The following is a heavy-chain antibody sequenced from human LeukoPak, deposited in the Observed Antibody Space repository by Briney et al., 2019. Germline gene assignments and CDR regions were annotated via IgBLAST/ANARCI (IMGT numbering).Heavy chain of an antibody. J-gene: IGHJ4*02. CDR1: GFTFSSYA. V-gene: IGHV3-9*01. D-gene: IGHD3-10*01. Sequence: GGSLRLSCAASGFTFSSYAMSWVRQAPGKGLEWVSGISWNSGSIGYADSVKGRFTISRDNAKNSLYLQMNSLRAEDTALYYCAKDIRYYGSGSSYYWGQGTLVTVSS. CDR2: ISWNSGSI. CDR3: AKDIRYYGSGSSYY.